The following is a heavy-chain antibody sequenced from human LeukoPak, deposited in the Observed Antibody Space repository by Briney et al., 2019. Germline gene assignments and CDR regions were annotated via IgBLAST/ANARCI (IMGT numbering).Heavy chain of an antibody. V-gene: IGHV3-74*01. CDR3: ATGDGDSRYYFDS. CDR2: ISSDGSST. J-gene: IGHJ4*02. CDR1: GFSLSTYW. D-gene: IGHD4-17*01. Sequence: GGSLRLSCAASGFSLSTYWMDWVRQSPGKGLVWVSRISSDGSSTNYADSVKGRFTISRDNAKNTLYLQVNSLRAEDTAVYYCATGDGDSRYYFDSGAREPWSPSPQ.